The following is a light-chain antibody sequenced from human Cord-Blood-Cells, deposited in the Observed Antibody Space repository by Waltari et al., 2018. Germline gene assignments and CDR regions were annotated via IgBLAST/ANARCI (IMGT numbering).Light chain of an antibody. J-gene: IGLJ3*02. CDR2: GTS. V-gene: IGLV1-40*01. CDR3: QSYDSSLSGSV. Sequence: QSVLTQPPSVSGAPGQRVTIPCTGSSSNIGAGHDVHWYQQLPGTAPKLLIYGTSNRPSGVPDRFSGSKSGTSASLAITGLQAEDEADYYCQSYDSSLSGSVFGGGTKLTVL. CDR1: SSNIGAGHD.